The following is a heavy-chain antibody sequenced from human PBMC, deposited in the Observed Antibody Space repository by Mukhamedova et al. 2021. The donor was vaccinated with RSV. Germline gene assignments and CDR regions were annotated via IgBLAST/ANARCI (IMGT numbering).Heavy chain of an antibody. CDR3: AKDGSEYYGSGSYFLSDWFEP. D-gene: IGHD3-10*01. CDR2: ISGSGGST. J-gene: IGHJ5*02. Sequence: GKGLEWVSAISGSGGSTYYADSVKGRFTISRDNSKNTLYLQMNSLRAEDTAVYYCAKDGSEYYGSGSYFLSDWFEPWGQGTLVTV. V-gene: IGHV3-23*01.